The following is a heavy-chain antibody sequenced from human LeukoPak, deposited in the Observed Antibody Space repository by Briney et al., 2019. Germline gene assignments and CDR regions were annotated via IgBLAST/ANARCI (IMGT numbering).Heavy chain of an antibody. J-gene: IGHJ4*02. CDR3: ARQSEGFDS. V-gene: IGHV4-59*08. Sequence: PSETLSLTCTVSGNSIRSYYWNWIRQPPGKGLEWIGYIYYSGTTSYNPSLRSRVTISVDTSKNQFSLRLTSVTAADTAVYYCARQSEGFDSWGQGTLVTVSS. CDR1: GNSIRSYY. CDR2: IYYSGTT.